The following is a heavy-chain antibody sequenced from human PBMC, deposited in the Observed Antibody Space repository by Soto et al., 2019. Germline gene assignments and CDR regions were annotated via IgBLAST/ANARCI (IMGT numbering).Heavy chain of an antibody. CDR1: GFTFSDHH. CDR3: SRDLGS. Sequence: EVHLVESGGGLVQPGGSLRLSCAASGFTFSDHHMDWVRQAPGKGLEWVGRTRNKANSYTTEYAASVKGRFTISRDDSKYSLDLQMNSLKTEHTAVYYCSRDLGSWGQGTLVTVSS. J-gene: IGHJ5*02. CDR2: TRNKANSYTT. V-gene: IGHV3-72*01.